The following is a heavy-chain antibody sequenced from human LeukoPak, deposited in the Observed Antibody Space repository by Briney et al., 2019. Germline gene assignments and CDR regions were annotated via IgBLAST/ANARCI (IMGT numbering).Heavy chain of an antibody. V-gene: IGHV4-39*07. CDR2: ISYSGST. CDR3: ATRIAVAGTETDY. J-gene: IGHJ4*02. D-gene: IGHD6-19*01. Sequence: SETLSLTCTVSGGSISSSSYYWGWIRQPPGKGLEWIGSISYSGSTYYNPSLKSRVTISVDTSKNQFSLKLSSVTAADTAVYYCATRIAVAGTETDYWGQGTLVTVSS. CDR1: GGSISSSSYY.